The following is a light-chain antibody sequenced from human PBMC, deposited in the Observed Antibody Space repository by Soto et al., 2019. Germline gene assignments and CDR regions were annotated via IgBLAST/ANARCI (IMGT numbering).Light chain of an antibody. J-gene: IGLJ2*01. Sequence: QSVLTQPPSVSGAPGQRVTISCTGSSSNIGAGYDLHWYQQLPGTAPKLLIYGNSNRPSGVPDRFSGSKSGTSASLAITGLQAEDEAEYYCCSYAGSFVVFGGGTKLTVL. CDR3: CSYAGSFVV. CDR1: SSNIGAGYD. CDR2: GNS. V-gene: IGLV1-40*01.